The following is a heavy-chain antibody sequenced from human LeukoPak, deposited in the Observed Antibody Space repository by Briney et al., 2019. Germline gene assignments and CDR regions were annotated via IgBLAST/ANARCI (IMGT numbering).Heavy chain of an antibody. CDR1: GFSLTSNG. D-gene: IGHD4-17*01. CDR3: ARGLRPVDY. J-gene: IGHJ4*02. CDR2: ISHDGNKK. Sequence: GGSLRLSCAASGFSLTSNGMHWVRQAPGKGLEWVAFISHDGNKKYYADSVKGRFTVSRDSSKSTLFLQMDNLRAEDTAVYYCARGLRPVDYWGQGTLVTVSS. V-gene: IGHV3-30*03.